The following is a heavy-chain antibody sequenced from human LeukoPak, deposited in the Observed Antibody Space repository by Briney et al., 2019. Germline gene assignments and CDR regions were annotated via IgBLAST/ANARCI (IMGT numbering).Heavy chain of an antibody. CDR1: GYTFTGYD. CDR3: AREYDSSGHYYDVDY. J-gene: IGHJ4*02. CDR2: INPNSGGT. V-gene: IGHV1-2*02. D-gene: IGHD3-22*01. Sequence: ASVKVSCKASGYTFTGYDTNWVRQAPGQGLEWMGWINPNSGGTNYAQKFQGRVTMTTDTSTSTAYMELRSLRCDDTAVYYCAREYDSSGHYYDVDYWGQGTMVTVSS.